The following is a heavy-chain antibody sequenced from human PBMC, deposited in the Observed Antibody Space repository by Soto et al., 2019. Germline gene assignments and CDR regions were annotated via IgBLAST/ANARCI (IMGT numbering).Heavy chain of an antibody. CDR2: IGESGTPT. Sequence: EVQLLESGGGLVQPGGSLRLSCAASGFTFSSYAMKWVRQAPGKGLEWVSLIGESGTPTYYADSVKGRFTISRDNSGNTLFLEMYSLRAENPAVYYCARYIPGVRYYGMDVGGQGTTVTVSS. V-gene: IGHV3-23*01. D-gene: IGHD2-2*01. J-gene: IGHJ6*02. CDR1: GFTFSSYA. CDR3: ARYIPGVRYYGMDV.